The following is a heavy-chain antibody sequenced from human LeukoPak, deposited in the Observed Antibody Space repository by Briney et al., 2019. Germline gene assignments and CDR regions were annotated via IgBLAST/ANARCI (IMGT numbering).Heavy chain of an antibody. V-gene: IGHV4-61*02. J-gene: IGHJ3*02. Sequence: SQTLSLTCTVSGGSLSSGSDYWSWIREPAWNGLEGIGRIYISRSTNYNPTLKSPFTLSVDTAKNQFSLKLSSVTAADTAVYYCARVYYDSRGDSAFDIWGQGTMVTVSS. D-gene: IGHD3-22*01. CDR1: GGSLSSGSDY. CDR2: IYISRST. CDR3: ARVYYDSRGDSAFDI.